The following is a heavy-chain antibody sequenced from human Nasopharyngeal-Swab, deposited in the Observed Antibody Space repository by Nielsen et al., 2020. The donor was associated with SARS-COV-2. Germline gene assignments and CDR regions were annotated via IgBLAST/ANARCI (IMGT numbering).Heavy chain of an antibody. CDR3: ARASPYYYGSGSYSRDYYYGMDV. V-gene: IGHV3-13*01. CDR1: GFTFSSYD. D-gene: IGHD3-10*01. Sequence: GSLKISCAASGFTFSSYDMHWVRQATGKGLEWVSAIGTAGDTYYPGSVKGRFTISRENAKNSLYLQMNSLRAGDTAVYYCARASPYYYGSGSYSRDYYYGMDVWGQGTTVTVSS. J-gene: IGHJ6*02. CDR2: IGTAGDT.